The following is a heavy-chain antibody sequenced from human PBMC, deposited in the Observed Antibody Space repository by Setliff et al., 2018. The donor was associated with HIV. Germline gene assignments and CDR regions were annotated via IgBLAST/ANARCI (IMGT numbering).Heavy chain of an antibody. CDR1: GGALVSHT. Sequence: ASVKVSSKAPGGALVSHTFTWVRQPPGQGLEWMGRIIPILGIPNYAKSFQGRRPISADKSTRTAYLEVSSLRSDDSAVYFCAKEQEIGSYLDPWGQGTLVTVSS. J-gene: IGHJ5*02. D-gene: IGHD2-2*02. CDR2: IIPILGIP. CDR3: AKEQEIGSYLDP. V-gene: IGHV1-69*04.